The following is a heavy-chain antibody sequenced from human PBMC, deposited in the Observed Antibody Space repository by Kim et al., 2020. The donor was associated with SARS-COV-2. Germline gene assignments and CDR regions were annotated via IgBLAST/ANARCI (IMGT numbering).Heavy chain of an antibody. CDR3: SRVPPYSEGYWDTFNI. V-gene: IGHV3-73*01. J-gene: IGHJ3*02. Sequence: SVRGRFTISRDDSKKTAYLQMNSLKTEDTAVYYCSRVPPYSEGYWDTFNIWGQGTMVTVSS. D-gene: IGHD1-26*01.